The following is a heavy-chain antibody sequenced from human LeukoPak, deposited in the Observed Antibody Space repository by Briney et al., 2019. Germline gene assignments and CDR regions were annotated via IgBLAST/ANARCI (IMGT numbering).Heavy chain of an antibody. CDR2: IYYSGNT. V-gene: IGHV4-59*12. D-gene: IGHD3-10*01. Sequence: SETLSLTCTVSGASISDYYWSWIRQPPGKGLEWIGYIYYSGNTNYNPSLKSRATMPVDTSKSQFSLKLTSVTAADTAVFYCAREKIDGDHRGIFDYWGQGTLVTVSS. CDR3: AREKIDGDHRGIFDY. J-gene: IGHJ4*02. CDR1: GASISDYY.